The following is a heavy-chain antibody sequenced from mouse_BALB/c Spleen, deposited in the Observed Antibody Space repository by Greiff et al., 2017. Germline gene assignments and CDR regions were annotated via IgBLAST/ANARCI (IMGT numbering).Heavy chain of an antibody. CDR2: IDPANGNT. CDR3: SSSMYSNYGNDIDY. Sequence: VHVKQSGAELVKPGASVKLSCTASGFNIKDTYMHWVKQRPEQGLEWIGRIDPANGNTKYDPKFQGKATITADTSSNKAYLQLSSLTTEDTAVDYCSSSMYSNYGNDIDYWGQGTSVTVSS. D-gene: IGHD2-5*01. CDR1: GFNIKDTY. V-gene: IGHV14-3*02. J-gene: IGHJ4*01.